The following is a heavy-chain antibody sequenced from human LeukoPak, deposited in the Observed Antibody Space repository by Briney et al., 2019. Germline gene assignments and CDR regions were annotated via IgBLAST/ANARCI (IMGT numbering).Heavy chain of an antibody. D-gene: IGHD2-21*02. V-gene: IGHV3-30*04. Sequence: GGSLRLSCAASGFTFNTYAMHWVRQAPGKGLDWVAAIWPDGRNQDYADSVRGRFTISRDNSKNILYLQMNSLGAEDTALYYCAKDCGGDCHVYCWGQGTLVTVSS. CDR3: AKDCGGDCHVYC. CDR2: IWPDGRNQ. J-gene: IGHJ1*01. CDR1: GFTFNTYA.